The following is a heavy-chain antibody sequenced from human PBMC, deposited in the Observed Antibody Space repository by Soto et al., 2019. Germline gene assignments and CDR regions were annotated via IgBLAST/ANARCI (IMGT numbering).Heavy chain of an antibody. CDR1: SGTISSSNW. V-gene: IGHV4-4*02. CDR3: AGLGMVAAHREFDP. Sequence: QVQLQESGPGLVKPSGTLSLTCAVSSGTISSSNWWTWVRQPPGKGLEWIGEINQSGGPNDNPALRSRVTISVDKSKSQFFLKLSSVTAADTAIYYCAGLGMVAAHREFDPWGQGTLVTVSS. CDR2: INQSGGP. J-gene: IGHJ5*02. D-gene: IGHD2-15*01.